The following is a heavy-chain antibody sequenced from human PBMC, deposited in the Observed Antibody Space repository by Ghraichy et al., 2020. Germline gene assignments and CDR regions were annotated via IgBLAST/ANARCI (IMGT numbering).Heavy chain of an antibody. J-gene: IGHJ4*02. D-gene: IGHD6-13*01. V-gene: IGHV6-1*01. CDR1: GDSVSSNSAA. Sequence: SQTLSLTCAITGDSVSSNSAAWHWIRQSPSRGLEWLGRTYYTSRWYNDYAVTVRGRITISPDTSKNQFSLHLKSVTPDDSAIYYCARIKAEAGVSRVDYWGQGTLLTVSS. CDR3: ARIKAEAGVSRVDY. CDR2: TYYTSRWYN.